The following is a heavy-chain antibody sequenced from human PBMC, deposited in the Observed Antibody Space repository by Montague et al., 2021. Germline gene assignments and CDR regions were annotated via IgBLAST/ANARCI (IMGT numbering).Heavy chain of an antibody. D-gene: IGHD4-17*01. J-gene: IGHJ4*02. CDR1: GFTFSSYW. CDR3: SRARVRSGFDS. V-gene: IGHV3-7*05. CDR2: IKKDGTEK. Sequence: SLRLSCAASGFTFSSYWMIWVRQAPGKGLEWVASIKKDGTEKYYGDSVMGRFTISRDNAKTSLYLQMNALRAEDTAVYFCSRARVRSGFDSWGQGTLVTVSS.